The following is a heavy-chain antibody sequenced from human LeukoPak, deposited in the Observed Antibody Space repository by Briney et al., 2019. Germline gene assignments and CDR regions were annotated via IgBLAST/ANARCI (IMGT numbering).Heavy chain of an antibody. CDR2: ISGNGNDK. CDR1: GFTFSDYY. CDR3: ANSQVSVAGILGC. J-gene: IGHJ4*02. V-gene: IGHV3-11*04. Sequence: GGSLRLSCAASGFTFSDYYMTWIRQAPGKGLEWVSYISGNGNDKYYADSVKGRFTISRDNAKNSLYLQMNSLRAEERAVYYCANSQVSVAGILGCWGEGTLVTVSS. D-gene: IGHD6-19*01.